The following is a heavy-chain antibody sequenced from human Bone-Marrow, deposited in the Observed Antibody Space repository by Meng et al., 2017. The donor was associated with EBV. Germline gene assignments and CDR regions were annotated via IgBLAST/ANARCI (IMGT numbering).Heavy chain of an antibody. D-gene: IGHD3-22*01. J-gene: IGHJ4*02. V-gene: IGHV1-69*01. CDR3: ARDSGSGYYFEGRI. CDR2: IIPIFGTA. CDR1: GVTFSSYA. Sequence: QVQLVQSGAEVKKPXSSVKVSCKASGVTFSSYAISWVRQAPGQGLEWMGGIIPIFGTANYAQKFQGRVTITADESTSTAYMELSSLRSEDTAVYYCARDSGSGYYFEGRIWGQGTLGTVSS.